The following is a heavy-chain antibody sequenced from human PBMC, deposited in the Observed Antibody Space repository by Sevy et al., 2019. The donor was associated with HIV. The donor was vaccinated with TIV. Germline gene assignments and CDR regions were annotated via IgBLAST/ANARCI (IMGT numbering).Heavy chain of an antibody. D-gene: IGHD6-19*01. V-gene: IGHV3-30-3*01. Sequence: GGSLRLSCAASGFTFSSYAMHWVRQAPGKGLEWVAVISYDGSNKYYVHSVKGRFTISRDNSKNTLYLQMNSLRAEDTAVYYCARDKGSSGWSRYYYGMDVWGQGTTVTVSS. CDR3: ARDKGSSGWSRYYYGMDV. CDR2: ISYDGSNK. J-gene: IGHJ6*02. CDR1: GFTFSSYA.